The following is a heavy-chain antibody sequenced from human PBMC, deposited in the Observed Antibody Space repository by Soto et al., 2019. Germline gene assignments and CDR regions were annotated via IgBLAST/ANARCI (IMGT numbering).Heavy chain of an antibody. Sequence: GASVKVSCKASGGTFSSYAISWVRQAPGQGLEWMGGIIPIFGTANYAQKFQGRVTITADESTSTAYMELSSPRSEDTAVYYCARNPGSSIAARRGYYYYGMDVWGQGTTVTVSS. CDR2: IIPIFGTA. V-gene: IGHV1-69*13. CDR1: GGTFSSYA. CDR3: ARNPGSSIAARRGYYYYGMDV. J-gene: IGHJ6*02. D-gene: IGHD6-6*01.